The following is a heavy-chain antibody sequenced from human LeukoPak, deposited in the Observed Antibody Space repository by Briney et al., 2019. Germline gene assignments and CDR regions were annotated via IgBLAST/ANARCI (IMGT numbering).Heavy chain of an antibody. V-gene: IGHV3-53*01. Sequence: GGSLRLSCAASGFTVSSNYMSWVRQAPGKGLEWVSVIYSGGSRYYADSVKGRFTISRDNSKNTLYLQMNSLRAEDTAVYYCAKDRLEVVGATGYYYYYMDVWGKGTTVTVSS. D-gene: IGHD1-26*01. CDR3: AKDRLEVVGATGYYYYYMDV. J-gene: IGHJ6*03. CDR2: IYSGGSR. CDR1: GFTVSSNY.